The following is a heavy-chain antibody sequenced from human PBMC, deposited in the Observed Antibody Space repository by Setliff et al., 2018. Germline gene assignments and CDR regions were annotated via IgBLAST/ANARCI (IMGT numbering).Heavy chain of an antibody. J-gene: IGHJ4*02. CDR2: IKEDGSET. Sequence: QAGGSLRLSCAASGFTLRSYWMSWVRQAPGKGLEWVANIKEDGSETYYGGSVKGRFTISRDNAKNSLYLQMNSLRVEDTAVYYCVNSYRGYDDYPDYWGQGTLVTVSS. CDR3: VNSYRGYDDYPDY. V-gene: IGHV3-7*03. D-gene: IGHD3-16*02. CDR1: GFTLRSYW.